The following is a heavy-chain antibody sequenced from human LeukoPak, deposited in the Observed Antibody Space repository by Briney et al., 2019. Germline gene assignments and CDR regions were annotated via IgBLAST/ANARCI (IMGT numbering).Heavy chain of an antibody. V-gene: IGHV1-69*04. CDR1: GGAFSSYA. D-gene: IGHD1-26*01. CDR3: AREWEPVYFDY. Sequence: SVKVSCKASGGAFSSYAISWVRQAPGQGLEWMGRIIPILGIANYAQKFQGRVTITADKSTSTAYMELSSLRSEDTAVYYCAREWEPVYFDYWGQGTLVTVSS. J-gene: IGHJ4*02. CDR2: IIPILGIA.